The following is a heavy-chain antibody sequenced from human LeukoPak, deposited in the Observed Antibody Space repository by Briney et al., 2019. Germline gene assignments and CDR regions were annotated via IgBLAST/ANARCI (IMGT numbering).Heavy chain of an antibody. CDR1: GGSISSHY. CDR3: AREIVVPAAPYYYGMDV. V-gene: IGHV4-59*11. D-gene: IGHD2-2*01. CDR2: IYSRGTT. Sequence: SDTLSLTCTVSGGSISSHYWSWIRQPPGKGLEWIGYIYSRGTTKYNPSLMSRVTISVDTTKNQFSLRLNSVTAADTAVYYCAREIVVPAAPYYYGMDVWGQGTSVTVSS. J-gene: IGHJ6*02.